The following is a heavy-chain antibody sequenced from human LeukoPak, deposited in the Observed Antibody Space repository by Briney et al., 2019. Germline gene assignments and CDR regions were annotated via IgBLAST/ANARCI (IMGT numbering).Heavy chain of an antibody. D-gene: IGHD6-13*01. CDR3: AKTTSSSSWYKGFDY. CDR2: ISGSGGST. Sequence: PGGSLRLSCAASGFTFSSYAMSWVRQAPGKGLEWVSAISGSGGSTYYADSVKGRFTISRDNSKNTLYLQMNSLRVEDTAVYYCAKTTSSSSWYKGFDYWGKGTLVTVSS. CDR1: GFTFSSYA. V-gene: IGHV3-23*01. J-gene: IGHJ4*02.